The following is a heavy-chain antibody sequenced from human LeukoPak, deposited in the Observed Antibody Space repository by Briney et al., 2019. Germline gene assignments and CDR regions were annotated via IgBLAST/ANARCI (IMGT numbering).Heavy chain of an antibody. Sequence: GGSLRLSCAASGFTFDDYGMSWVRQAPGKGLEWVSGINWNGGSTGYADSVKGRFTISRDNAKNSLYLQMNSLRAEDTALYYCATRGGYSSSPQFDYWGQGTLVTVSS. V-gene: IGHV3-20*04. CDR3: ATRGGYSSSPQFDY. CDR1: GFTFDDYG. J-gene: IGHJ4*02. CDR2: INWNGGST. D-gene: IGHD6-13*01.